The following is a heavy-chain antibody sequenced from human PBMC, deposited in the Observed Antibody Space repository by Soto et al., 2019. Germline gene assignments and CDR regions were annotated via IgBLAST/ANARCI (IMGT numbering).Heavy chain of an antibody. Sequence: GGSLRLSCAASGFTFSSYWMSWVRQAPGKGLEWVSYISSSGSTIYYADSVKGRFTISRGNAKNSLYLQMNSLRAEDTAVYYCARIGGGDFWSGYYFDYWGQGTLVTVSS. J-gene: IGHJ4*02. V-gene: IGHV3-48*04. CDR2: ISSSGSTI. CDR1: GFTFSSYW. CDR3: ARIGGGDFWSGYYFDY. D-gene: IGHD3-3*01.